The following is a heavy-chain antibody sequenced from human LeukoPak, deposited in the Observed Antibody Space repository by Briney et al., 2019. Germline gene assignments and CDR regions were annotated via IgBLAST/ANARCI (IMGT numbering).Heavy chain of an antibody. Sequence: SQTLSLTCTVSGGSISSGGYYWSWIRQPPGKGLEWIGYIYHSGSTYYNPSLKSRVTISVDTSKNQFSLKLISVTAADTAVYYCAREDTGGLDYWGQGILVTVSP. V-gene: IGHV4-30-2*01. CDR3: AREDTGGLDY. CDR2: IYHSGST. D-gene: IGHD2-8*02. CDR1: GGSISSGGYY. J-gene: IGHJ4*02.